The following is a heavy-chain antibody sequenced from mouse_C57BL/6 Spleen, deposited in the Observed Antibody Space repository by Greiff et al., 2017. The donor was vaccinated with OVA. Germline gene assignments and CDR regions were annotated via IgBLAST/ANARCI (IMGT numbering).Heavy chain of an antibody. V-gene: IGHV1-15*01. CDR1: GYTFTDYE. Sequence: QVQLQQSGAELVRPGASVTLSCKASGYTFTDYEMHWVKQTPVHGLEWIGAIDPETGGTAYNQKFQGKAILTADKSSSTAYMELRSLTSEDSAVYYCTREGATVVARGWYFDVWGTGTTVTVSS. CDR2: IDPETGGT. D-gene: IGHD1-1*01. J-gene: IGHJ1*03. CDR3: TREGATVVARGWYFDV.